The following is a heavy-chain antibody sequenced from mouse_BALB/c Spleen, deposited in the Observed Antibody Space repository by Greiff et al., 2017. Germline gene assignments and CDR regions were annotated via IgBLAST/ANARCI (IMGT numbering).Heavy chain of an antibody. CDR3: GRRSPTATLYFDY. J-gene: IGHJ2*01. Sequence: EVMLVESGPELVKPGASVKISCKASGYSFTGYFMNWVKQSHGKSLEWIGRINPYNGDTFYNQKFKGKATLTVDKSSSTAHMELLSLTSEDSAVYYCGRRSPTATLYFDYWGQGTTLTVSS. V-gene: IGHV1-37*01. D-gene: IGHD1-2*01. CDR1: GYSFTGYF. CDR2: INPYNGDT.